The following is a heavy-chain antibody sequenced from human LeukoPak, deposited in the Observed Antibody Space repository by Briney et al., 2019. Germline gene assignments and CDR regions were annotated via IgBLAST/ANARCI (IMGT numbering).Heavy chain of an antibody. CDR2: IYYSGST. J-gene: IGHJ4*02. V-gene: IGHV4-39*07. CDR3: ARTKTHYYYGSGSLLGYFDY. Sequence: SETLSLTCTVSGGSISSSSYYWGWIRQPPGKGLEWIGSIYYSGSTYYNPSLKSRVTISVDTSKNQFSLKLSSVTAADTAVYYCARTKTHYYYGSGSLLGYFDYWGQGTLVTVSS. D-gene: IGHD3-10*01. CDR1: GGSISSSSYY.